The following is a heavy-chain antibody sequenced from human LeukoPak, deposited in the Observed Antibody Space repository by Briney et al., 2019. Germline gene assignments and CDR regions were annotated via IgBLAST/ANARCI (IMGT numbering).Heavy chain of an antibody. CDR2: IGTAGDT. Sequence: QAGGSLRLACAASGFTFSSYETHWVRQATGKGLERVSAIGTAGDTYYPGSVKVRFTISRENAKNSLYLQMNSLRAGDTAVYYCARNPDVWQGYYYYGMDVWGQGTTVTVSS. CDR3: ARNPDVWQGYYYYGMDV. CDR1: GFTFSSYE. J-gene: IGHJ6*02. V-gene: IGHV3-13*01.